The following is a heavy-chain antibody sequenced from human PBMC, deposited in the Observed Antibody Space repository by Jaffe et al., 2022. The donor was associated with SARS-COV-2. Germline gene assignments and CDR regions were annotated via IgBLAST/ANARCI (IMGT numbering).Heavy chain of an antibody. Sequence: QVQLHQWGAGLLKPSETLSLTCAVYGESFSGKYWTWIRQPPGRGLEWIGEMNQRGSTKYNPSVSSRVTISLDTSNNQFSLKLSSVTAADTAVYYCAVHRDSSNYSPFDYWGQGILVTVTS. J-gene: IGHJ4*02. CDR3: AVHRDSSNYSPFDY. CDR1: GESFSGKY. D-gene: IGHD3-22*01. CDR2: MNQRGST. V-gene: IGHV4-34*01.